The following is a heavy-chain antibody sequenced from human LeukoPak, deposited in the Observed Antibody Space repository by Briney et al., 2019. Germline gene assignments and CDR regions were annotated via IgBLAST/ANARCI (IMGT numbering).Heavy chain of an antibody. D-gene: IGHD1-26*01. V-gene: IGHV3-23*01. CDR1: GFPFDNYA. J-gene: IGHJ4*02. CDR3: AKGDTWGYSGSFYFDY. CDR2: ILGGGDRT. Sequence: GGSLRLSCVGSGFPFDNYALNWVRQAPGRGLEWVSSILGGGDRTSHADSVKGRFTISRDNSKNTLYLQMNSLRAEDTAVYYCAKGDTWGYSGSFYFDYWGQGTLVTVSS.